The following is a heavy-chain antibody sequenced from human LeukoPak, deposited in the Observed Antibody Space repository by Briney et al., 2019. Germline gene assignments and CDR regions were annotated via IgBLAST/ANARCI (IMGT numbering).Heavy chain of an antibody. J-gene: IGHJ4*02. D-gene: IGHD6-13*01. Sequence: ASVKVSCKASGYTFTSYAMNWVRQAPGQGLEWMGWINTNTGNPTYAQGFTGRFVFSSDTSVSTAYLQISSLKAEDTAVYYCARDSFIAAAGIDPYWGQGTLVAVSS. CDR1: GYTFTSYA. CDR3: ARDSFIAAAGIDPY. V-gene: IGHV7-4-1*02. CDR2: INTNTGNP.